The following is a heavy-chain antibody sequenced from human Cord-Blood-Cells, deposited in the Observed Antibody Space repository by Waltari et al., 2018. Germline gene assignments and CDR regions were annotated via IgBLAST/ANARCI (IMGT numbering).Heavy chain of an antibody. J-gene: IGHJ4*02. V-gene: IGHV3-30*04. CDR1: GFTFSSYA. CDR3: ARAAGGSYFDY. Sequence: QVQLVESVGGVVQPGRSLRLSCAASGFTFSSYAMHWVRQAPGKGLEWVAVISYDGSNKYYADSVKGRFTISRDNSKNTLYLQMNSLRAEDTAVYYCARAAGGSYFDYWGQGTLVTVSS. D-gene: IGHD1-26*01. CDR2: ISYDGSNK.